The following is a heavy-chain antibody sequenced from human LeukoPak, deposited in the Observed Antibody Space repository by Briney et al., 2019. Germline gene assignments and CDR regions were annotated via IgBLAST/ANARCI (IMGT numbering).Heavy chain of an antibody. V-gene: IGHV3-49*04. J-gene: IGHJ4*02. CDR3: TRPSLEGDFDY. CDR2: IRSKAYGGTT. CDR1: GFTFSSYA. Sequence: GGSLRLSCAASGFTFSSYAMSWVRQAPGKGLGWVGFIRSKAYGGTTEYAASVKGRFTISRDDSKSIAYLQMNSLKTEDTAVYYCTRPSLEGDFDYWGQGTLVTVSS. D-gene: IGHD3-16*01.